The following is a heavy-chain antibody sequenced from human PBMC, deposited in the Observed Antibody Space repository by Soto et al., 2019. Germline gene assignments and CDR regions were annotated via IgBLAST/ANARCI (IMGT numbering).Heavy chain of an antibody. CDR1: GGTFSSYA. Sequence: QVQLVQSGAEVKKPGSSVKVSCKASGGTFSSYAISWVRQAPGQGLEWMGGIIPIFGTANYAQKFQGRVTITADKSTRTAYMELSSLRSEDTAVYYRASGEEQQLDRHYYCFDYWGQGTLVTVSS. V-gene: IGHV1-69*06. CDR2: IIPIFGTA. J-gene: IGHJ4*02. CDR3: ASGEEQQLDRHYYCFDY. D-gene: IGHD6-13*01.